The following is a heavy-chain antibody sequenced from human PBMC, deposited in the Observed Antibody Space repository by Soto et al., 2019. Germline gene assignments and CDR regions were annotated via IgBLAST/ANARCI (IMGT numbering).Heavy chain of an antibody. J-gene: IGHJ6*02. CDR3: AKDLGPLRLLNYYFYGLDV. V-gene: IGHV3-53*01. CDR2: IESGGST. Sequence: LRLSCYASGFTVSTTYMSWVRQAPGMGLEWVAVIESGGSTHYADSVKGRFTISRDNSKNMIYLQLDTLRADDTAVYYCAKDLGPLRLLNYYFYGLDVWGQGTTVTVSS. CDR1: GFTVSTTY. D-gene: IGHD2-15*01.